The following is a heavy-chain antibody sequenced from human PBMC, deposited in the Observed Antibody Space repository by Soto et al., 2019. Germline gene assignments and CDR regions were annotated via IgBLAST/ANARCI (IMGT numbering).Heavy chain of an antibody. Sequence: EDQLLESGGGSAQPGGSLRLSCVASGFTFNNYAMNWVRQAPGKGLEWVSSISDSATTTYYADSVKGRFTISRDNSKNTLHLQMNSLRAEDMAVYFCARGYVGSWSHFDSWGQGTLVTVSS. D-gene: IGHD2-15*01. J-gene: IGHJ4*02. V-gene: IGHV3-23*01. CDR2: ISDSATTT. CDR1: GFTFNNYA. CDR3: ARGYVGSWSHFDS.